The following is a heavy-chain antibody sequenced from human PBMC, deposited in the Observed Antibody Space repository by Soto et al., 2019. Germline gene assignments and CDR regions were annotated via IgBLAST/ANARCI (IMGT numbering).Heavy chain of an antibody. J-gene: IGHJ4*02. V-gene: IGHV3-23*01. CDR2: ISGSGGDT. CDR1: GLTFTNYA. CDR3: AKRYSTTNTCVSEIDY. Sequence: VGSLRLSCAASGLTFTNYAMTWVRQAPGKGLEWVSTISGSGGDTYYAGSIKGRFTISRDNYKKTVYLQMNSLRAEDTATYYCAKRYSTTNTCVSEIDYWGQGTLVTVSS. D-gene: IGHD2-8*01.